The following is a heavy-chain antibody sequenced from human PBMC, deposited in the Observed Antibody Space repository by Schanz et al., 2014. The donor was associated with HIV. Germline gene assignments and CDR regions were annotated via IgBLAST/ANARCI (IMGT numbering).Heavy chain of an antibody. CDR3: AKPEYDSSGNSQSHFDY. J-gene: IGHJ4*02. Sequence: VQLVESGGGVVQPGGSLRLSCAASGFTFSSYAMTWVRQAPGKGLEWVSSITESGGRTYYADSVNGRFTISRDNSKNTLYLQMTTLRTEDTAVYYCAKPEYDSSGNSQSHFDYWGQGTLVTVSS. D-gene: IGHD3-22*01. CDR1: GFTFSSYA. V-gene: IGHV3-23*04. CDR2: ITESGGRT.